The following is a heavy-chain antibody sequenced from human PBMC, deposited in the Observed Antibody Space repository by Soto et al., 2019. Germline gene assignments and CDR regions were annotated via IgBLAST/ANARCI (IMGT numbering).Heavy chain of an antibody. Sequence: QVQLVQSGAEVKKPGASVKVSCKATGYTFTDYYMHWVRQALGQGLQWMGWINPHSGGTNYAQKIQGRVTMTREPSISTAYMELSRLRSDDTAVYYCATVLRGDTFDIWGQGTMVTVSS. J-gene: IGHJ3*02. CDR3: ATVLRGDTFDI. V-gene: IGHV1-2*02. CDR1: GYTFTDYY. D-gene: IGHD3-3*01. CDR2: INPHSGGT.